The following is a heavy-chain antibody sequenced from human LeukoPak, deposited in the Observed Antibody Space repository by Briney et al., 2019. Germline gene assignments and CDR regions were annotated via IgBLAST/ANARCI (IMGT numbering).Heavy chain of an antibody. D-gene: IGHD1-26*01. CDR1: GGSTRSYY. Sequence: SETLSLTCSVSGGSTRSYYWGWVRQPAGKGLEWIERKDSIGSTHYNPSLKSRITMSIDTSKNEFSLSVRSVTAADTAVYFCARQGYTASYYFLDYWSQGTLVTVSS. CDR2: KDSIGST. V-gene: IGHV4-4*07. CDR3: ARQGYTASYYFLDY. J-gene: IGHJ4*02.